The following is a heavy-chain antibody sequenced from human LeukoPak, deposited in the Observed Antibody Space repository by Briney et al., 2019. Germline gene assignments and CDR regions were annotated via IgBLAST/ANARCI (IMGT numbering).Heavy chain of an antibody. CDR3: ARANDYYYYYMDV. CDR2: IYYSGST. V-gene: IGHV4-59*01. J-gene: IGHJ6*03. Sequence: SETLSLTSTVAGGSISSYYWGLVRQLPGKGLEWIGYIYYSGSTNYNTSLKSRVTISVDTSKNQFSLKLISVSAADTAVYYCARANDYYYYYMDVWGKGTTVSVSS. CDR1: GGSISSYY.